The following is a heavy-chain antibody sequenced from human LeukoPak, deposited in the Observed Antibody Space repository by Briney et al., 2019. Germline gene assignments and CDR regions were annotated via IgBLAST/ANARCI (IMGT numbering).Heavy chain of an antibody. CDR2: IYYSGST. D-gene: IGHD6-13*01. J-gene: IGHJ5*02. V-gene: IGHV4-39*01. CDR3: ARPSRFGAAAGRWNNWSDP. CDR1: GGSISSSSYY. Sequence: SETLSVTCNVSGGSISSSSYYWGWIRQPPGKGLEWIGSIYYSGSTYYNPSLKSRVTISVDTSKNQFSLKLSSVTAADTAVYYCARPSRFGAAAGRWNNWSDPWGQGTLVTVSS.